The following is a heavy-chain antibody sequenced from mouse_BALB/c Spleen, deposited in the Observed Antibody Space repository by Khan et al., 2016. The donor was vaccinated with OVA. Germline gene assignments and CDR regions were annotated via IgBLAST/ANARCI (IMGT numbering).Heavy chain of an antibody. J-gene: IGHJ3*01. CDR2: INPSTGYT. V-gene: IGHV1-7*01. CDR1: GYTFTTYW. CDR3: ASHRYDVSWFAY. Sequence: QVQLQQSGAELAKPGASVKMSCKASGYTFTTYWMHWVKQRPGQGQEWIGYINPSTGYTEYNQNFKDKATLTADKSSSTAYMQLSSLTSEDSAVYYCASHRYDVSWFAYWGQGTLVTVSA. D-gene: IGHD2-14*01.